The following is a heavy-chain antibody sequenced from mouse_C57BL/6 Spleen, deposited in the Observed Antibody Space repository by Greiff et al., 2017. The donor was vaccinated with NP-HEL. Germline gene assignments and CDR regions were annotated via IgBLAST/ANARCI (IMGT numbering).Heavy chain of an antibody. CDR3: ARYSNYVFDY. D-gene: IGHD2-5*01. V-gene: IGHV5-17*01. CDR1: GFTFSDYG. CDR2: ISSGSSTI. Sequence: EVKLVESGGGLVKPGGSLKLSCAASGFTFSDYGMHWVRQAPEKGLEWVAYISSGSSTIYYADTVKGRFTSSRDNAKNTLFLQMTSLRSEDTAMYYCARYSNYVFDYWGQGTTLTVSS. J-gene: IGHJ2*01.